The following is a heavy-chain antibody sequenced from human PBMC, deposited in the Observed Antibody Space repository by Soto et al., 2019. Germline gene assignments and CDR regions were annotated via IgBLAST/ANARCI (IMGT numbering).Heavy chain of an antibody. CDR2: INPNSGGT. J-gene: IGHJ4*02. V-gene: IGHV1-2*04. D-gene: IGHD5-12*01. CDR3: ARGGDGYNYRPFDY. Sequence: GQGLEWMGWINPNSGGTNYAQKFQGWVTMTRDTSISTAYMELSRLRSDDTAVYYCARGGDGYNYRPFDYWGQRTLVTVSS.